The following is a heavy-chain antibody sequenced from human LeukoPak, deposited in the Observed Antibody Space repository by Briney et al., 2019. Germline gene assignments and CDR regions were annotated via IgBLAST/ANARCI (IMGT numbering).Heavy chain of an antibody. Sequence: ASVKVSCKASGYTFTGYYMHWVRQAPGQGLEWMGWINPNSGGTNYAQKFQGRVTMTRDTSISTAYMELSRLRSDDTAVYCCARGNLNWNYVGYYYYMDVWGKGTTVTVSS. V-gene: IGHV1-2*02. CDR3: ARGNLNWNYVGYYYYMDV. D-gene: IGHD1-7*01. CDR1: GYTFTGYY. J-gene: IGHJ6*03. CDR2: INPNSGGT.